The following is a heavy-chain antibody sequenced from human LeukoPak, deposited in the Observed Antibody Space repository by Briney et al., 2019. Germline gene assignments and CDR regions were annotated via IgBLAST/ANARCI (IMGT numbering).Heavy chain of an antibody. CDR3: ARVRGSSGYGYDPPDY. CDR2: INHSGST. V-gene: IGHV4-34*01. D-gene: IGHD5-18*01. J-gene: IGHJ4*02. Sequence: PSETLSLTCAVYGGSFSGYYWSWIRQPPGKGLEWIGEINHSGSTNYNPSLKGRVTISVDTSKNQFSLKLSSVTAADTAVYYCARVRGSSGYGYDPPDYWGQGTLVTVSS. CDR1: GGSFSGYY.